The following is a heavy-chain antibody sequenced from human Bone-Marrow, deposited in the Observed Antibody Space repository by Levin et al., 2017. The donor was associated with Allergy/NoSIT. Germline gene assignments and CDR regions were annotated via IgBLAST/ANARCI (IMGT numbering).Heavy chain of an antibody. CDR1: GGSISSGDYY. J-gene: IGHJ1*01. CDR3: TRDVVVSSEYFQH. Sequence: SQTLSLTCTVSGGSISSGDYYWSWIRQPPGKGLEWIGYIYYSGSTYYNPSLKSRVTISVDTSKNQFSLKLSSVTAADTAVYYCTRDVVVSSEYFQHWGQGTLVTVSS. CDR2: IYYSGST. V-gene: IGHV4-30-4*01. D-gene: IGHD3-22*01.